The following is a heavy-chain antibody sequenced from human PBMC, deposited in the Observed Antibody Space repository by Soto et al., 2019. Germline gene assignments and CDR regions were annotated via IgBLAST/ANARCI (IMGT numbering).Heavy chain of an antibody. Sequence: QVQLVQSGAEVKKPGASVKVSCKASGYSFTSHGISWVRQAPGQGLEWMAWISASNGDTNYAQKFQGRVTVTTDTSKSTGYLELRSLRSEDTAVYYCARMVRGSYSDYSHYMDVGGKGTKVTVSS. V-gene: IGHV1-18*01. CDR3: ARMVRGSYSDYSHYMDV. CDR1: GYSFTSHG. D-gene: IGHD3-10*01. J-gene: IGHJ6*03. CDR2: ISASNGDT.